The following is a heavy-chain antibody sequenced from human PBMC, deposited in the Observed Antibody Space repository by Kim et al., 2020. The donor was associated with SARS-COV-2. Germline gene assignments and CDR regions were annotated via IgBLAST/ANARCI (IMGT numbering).Heavy chain of an antibody. CDR3: ARRIWYSSSWNWYFDL. CDR2: IYYSGST. CDR1: GGSISSSSYY. D-gene: IGHD6-13*01. Sequence: SETLSLTCTVSGGSISSSSYYWGWIRQPPGKGLEWIGSIYYSGSTYYNPSLKSRVTISVDTSKNQFSLKLSSVTAADTAVYYCARRIWYSSSWNWYFDLWGRGTLVTVSS. V-gene: IGHV4-39*01. J-gene: IGHJ2*01.